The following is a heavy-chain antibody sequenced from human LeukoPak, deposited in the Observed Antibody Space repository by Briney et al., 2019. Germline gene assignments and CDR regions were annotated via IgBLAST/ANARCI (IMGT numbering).Heavy chain of an antibody. J-gene: IGHJ4*02. Sequence: GGSLRLSCAASGFTVSSNYMSWVRQAPGKGLEWVSVIYSGGSTYYADSVKGRFTISRDNSKNTLYLQMNSLRAEDTAVYYCARDRVVGLTYYFDYWGQGTLVTVSS. V-gene: IGHV3-53*01. CDR2: IYSGGST. D-gene: IGHD2-15*01. CDR1: GFTVSSNY. CDR3: ARDRVVGLTYYFDY.